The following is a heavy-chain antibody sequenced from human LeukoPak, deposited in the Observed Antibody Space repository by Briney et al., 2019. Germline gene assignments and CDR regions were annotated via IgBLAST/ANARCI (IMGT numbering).Heavy chain of an antibody. CDR2: ISAYDGDT. D-gene: IGHD3-10*01. CDR1: GYSFTSSG. J-gene: IGHJ4*02. CDR3: AREGMVRGVFFDY. V-gene: IGHV1-18*01. Sequence: ASVKVSGKAPGYSFTSSGFSWLRKPPGQGLGWMGWISAYDGDTNLAQNLQGRVTMTTDTSTSTAYMELRGLRSDDTAVYYCAREGMVRGVFFDYWGQGTLVTVSS.